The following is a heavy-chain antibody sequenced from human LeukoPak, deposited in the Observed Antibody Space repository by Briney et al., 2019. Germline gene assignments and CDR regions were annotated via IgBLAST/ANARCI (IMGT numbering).Heavy chain of an antibody. CDR3: ARGLVVLGYYYDDVDV. V-gene: IGHV4-4*07. J-gene: IGHJ6*02. CDR2: IYTSGST. CDR1: GGSFGSYY. Sequence: PSETLSLACTVSGGSFGSYYWSWIRHPAGKGLEWIGRIYTSGSTNYNPSLKSRVDMSVDKSKNQISLKLTSVTAADTAVYYCARGLVVLGYYYDDVDVWGQGTTVTVSS. D-gene: IGHD2-21*01.